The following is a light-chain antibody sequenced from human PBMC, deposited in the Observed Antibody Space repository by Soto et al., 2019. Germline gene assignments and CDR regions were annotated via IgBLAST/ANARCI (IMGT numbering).Light chain of an antibody. V-gene: IGKV3-15*01. Sequence: EIVMTHSPATLSVSPGERATLSCRASQSVSSNLAWYQQKPGQAPRLLIYGASTRATGIPARFSGSGSGTEFTLTISSLQSEDFAVYYCQQAGTFGPGTKVDIK. CDR2: GAS. J-gene: IGKJ3*01. CDR1: QSVSSN. CDR3: QQAGT.